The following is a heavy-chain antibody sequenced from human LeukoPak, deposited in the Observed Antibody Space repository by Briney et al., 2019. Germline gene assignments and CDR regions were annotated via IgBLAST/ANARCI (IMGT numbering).Heavy chain of an antibody. CDR1: GFTFSSYA. J-gene: IGHJ4*02. Sequence: GESLRLSCAASGFTFSSYAMSWVRQAPGKGLGWVSAISGSGGSTYYADSVKGRFTISRDNSKNTLYLQMNSLRAEDTAVYYCAIRGYGDYIDYWGQGTLVTVSS. D-gene: IGHD4-17*01. V-gene: IGHV3-23*01. CDR3: AIRGYGDYIDY. CDR2: ISGSGGST.